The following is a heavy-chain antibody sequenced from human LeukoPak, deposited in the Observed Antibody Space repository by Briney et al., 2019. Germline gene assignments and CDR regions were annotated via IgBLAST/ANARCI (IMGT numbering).Heavy chain of an antibody. J-gene: IGHJ4*02. V-gene: IGHV3-13*01. CDR3: ARGGGLIYDSSGYYYYDY. D-gene: IGHD3-22*01. CDR1: GFTFSSYD. Sequence: GGSLRPSCAASGFTFSSYDMHWVRQATGKGLEWVSAIGTAGDTYYPGSVKGRFTISRENAKNSLYLQMNSLRAGDTAVYYCARGGGLIYDSSGYYYYDYWGQGTLVTVSS. CDR2: IGTAGDT.